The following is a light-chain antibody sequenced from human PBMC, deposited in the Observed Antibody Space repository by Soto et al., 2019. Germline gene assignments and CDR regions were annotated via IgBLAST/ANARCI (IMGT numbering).Light chain of an antibody. CDR3: QQYNNWPQT. J-gene: IGKJ1*01. Sequence: EIVLTQSPATLSVSPGERVTLSCRASQSVSSNLAWYQQNPGQPPRLLIYGASARASDIPARFSASGSGTEFTLTISSLQSEDFAVYSCQQYNNWPQTFGPGTKVDIK. V-gene: IGKV3-15*01. CDR1: QSVSSN. CDR2: GAS.